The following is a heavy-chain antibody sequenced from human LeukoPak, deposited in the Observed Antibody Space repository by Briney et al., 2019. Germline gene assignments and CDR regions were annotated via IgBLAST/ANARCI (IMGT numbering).Heavy chain of an antibody. J-gene: IGHJ6*02. CDR1: GYTFTSYD. V-gene: IGHV1-8*01. D-gene: IGHD2-2*01. Sequence: ASVKVSCKASGYTFTSYDINWVRQATGQGLEWMGWMNPNRGNTGYAQKFQGRVTMTRNTSISTAYMELSSLRSEDTAVYYCARADCSSTSCYGRRYYYYGMDVWGQGTTVTVSS. CDR3: ARADCSSTSCYGRRYYYYGMDV. CDR2: MNPNRGNT.